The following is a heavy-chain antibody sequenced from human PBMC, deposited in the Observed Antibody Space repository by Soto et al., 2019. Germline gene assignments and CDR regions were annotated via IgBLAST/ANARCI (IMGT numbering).Heavy chain of an antibody. Sequence: EVQLVESGGGLVQPGGSLRLSCEVSGFIFSSYWMHWVRQVPGKGLVWVSRTNEDGSITNYADSVRGRFTISRDNAKNTLYREMKRRGVEDRVVYYCTRDRGGGGGYWGQGTLVTVSS. J-gene: IGHJ4*02. CDR2: TNEDGSIT. D-gene: IGHD2-15*01. CDR3: TRDRGGGGGY. CDR1: GFIFSSYW. V-gene: IGHV3-74*01.